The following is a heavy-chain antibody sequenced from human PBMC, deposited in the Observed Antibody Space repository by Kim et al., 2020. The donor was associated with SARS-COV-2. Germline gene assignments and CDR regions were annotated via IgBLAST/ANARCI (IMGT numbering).Heavy chain of an antibody. CDR3: ARDNRTPYSSGWYDGGNDY. CDR2: ISAYNGNT. V-gene: IGHV1-18*01. CDR1: GYTFTSYG. D-gene: IGHD6-19*01. J-gene: IGHJ4*02. Sequence: ASVKVSCKASGYTFTSYGISWVRQAPGQGLEWMGWISAYNGNTNYAQKLQGRVTMTTDTSTSTAYMELRSLRSDDTAVYYCARDNRTPYSSGWYDGGNDYWAREPWSPSPQ.